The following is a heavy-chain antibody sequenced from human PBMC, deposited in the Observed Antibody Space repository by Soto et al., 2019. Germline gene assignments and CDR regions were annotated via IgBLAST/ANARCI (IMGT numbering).Heavy chain of an antibody. Sequence: QVQLQESGPGLVKPSQTLSLTCTVSGGSISSGGYYWSWIRQHPGKGLEWIGYIYYSGSTYYNPSLKSRVTLSVDTSKNQVSLKLSSVTAADTAVYYCARDRQLERRFSYFDYCGQGTLVTVSS. CDR2: IYYSGST. D-gene: IGHD1-1*01. V-gene: IGHV4-31*03. CDR3: ARDRQLERRFSYFDY. J-gene: IGHJ4*02. CDR1: GGSISSGGYY.